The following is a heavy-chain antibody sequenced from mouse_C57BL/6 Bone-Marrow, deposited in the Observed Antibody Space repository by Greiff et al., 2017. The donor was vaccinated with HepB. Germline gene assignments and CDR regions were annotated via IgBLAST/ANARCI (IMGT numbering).Heavy chain of an antibody. Sequence: QVQLQQSGAELVMPGASVKLSCKASGYTFPSYWMHWVKQRPGQGLEWIGEIDTSDSYTNYNQKFKGKSTLTVDKSYSPAYMQLSSLTSEDSAVYYCARGGWDVGYAMDYWGKGPSVTVSS. CDR1: GYTFPSYW. D-gene: IGHD4-1*01. V-gene: IGHV1-69*01. CDR2: IDTSDSYT. CDR3: ARGGWDVGYAMDY. J-gene: IGHJ4*01.